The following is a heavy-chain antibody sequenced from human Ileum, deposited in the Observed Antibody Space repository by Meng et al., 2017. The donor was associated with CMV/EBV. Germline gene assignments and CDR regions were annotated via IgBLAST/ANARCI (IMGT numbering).Heavy chain of an antibody. Sequence: VQPGRSGAEVKKPGDSVKVSCRASGYTFTNYGVTWVRQAPEQGLEWMGWISGYTGNTQYSEKIQGRVTMTADTSTATAYMELTSLRSDDTAVYYCARDKSDLGREGFYYWSQGTLVTVSS. CDR1: GYTFTNYG. D-gene: IGHD3-10*01. J-gene: IGHJ4*02. CDR2: ISGYTGNT. CDR3: ARDKSDLGREGFYY. V-gene: IGHV1-18*01.